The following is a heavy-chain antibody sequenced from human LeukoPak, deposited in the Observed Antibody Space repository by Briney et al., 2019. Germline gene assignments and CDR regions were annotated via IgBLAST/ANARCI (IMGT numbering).Heavy chain of an antibody. Sequence: GGSLRLSCAVSGITLSNYGMSWVCQAPGKGLEWVAGISDSGGSTNYADSVKGRFTISRDNPKNTLYLQMNSLRAEDTAVYFCAKRGVVIRVILVGFHKEAYYFDSWGQGALVTVSS. CDR2: ISDSGGST. D-gene: IGHD3-22*01. V-gene: IGHV3-23*01. CDR3: AKRGVVIRVILVGFHKEAYYFDS. CDR1: GITLSNYG. J-gene: IGHJ4*02.